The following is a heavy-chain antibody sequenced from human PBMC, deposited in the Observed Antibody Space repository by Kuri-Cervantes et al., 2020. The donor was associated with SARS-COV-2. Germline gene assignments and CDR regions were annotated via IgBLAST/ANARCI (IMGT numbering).Heavy chain of an antibody. CDR3: ARILRGDYYYGMDV. D-gene: IGHD3-10*01. CDR1: GGTFSSYA. CDR2: IIPIFGIA. V-gene: IGHV1-69*10. Sequence: SVKVSCKASGGTFSSYAISWVRQAPGQGLEWMGGIIPIFGIANYAQKFQGRVTMTTDTSTSTAYMELRSLRSDDTAVYYCARILRGDYYYGMDVWGQGTTVTVSS. J-gene: IGHJ6*02.